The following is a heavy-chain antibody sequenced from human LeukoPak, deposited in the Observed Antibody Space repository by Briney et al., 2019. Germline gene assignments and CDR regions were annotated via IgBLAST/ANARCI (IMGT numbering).Heavy chain of an antibody. CDR2: ISSSSSYI. CDR3: AREYAAAGTLAL. V-gene: IGHV3-21*01. Sequence: GGSLRLSCAASGFTFSSYSMNWVRQAPGKGLEWVSSISSSSSYIYYADSVKGRFTISRDNAKNSLYLQMNSLRAEDTAVYYCAREYAAAGTLALRGQGTLVTVSS. D-gene: IGHD6-13*01. CDR1: GFTFSSYS. J-gene: IGHJ4*02.